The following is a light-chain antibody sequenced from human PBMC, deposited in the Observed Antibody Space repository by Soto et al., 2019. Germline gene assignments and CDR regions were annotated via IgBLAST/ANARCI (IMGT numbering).Light chain of an antibody. J-gene: IGLJ1*01. Sequence: QSVLTQPRSVSGSPGQSVTISCTGTSSDVGGYNYVSWYQQHPGKAPKLMIYDVSKRPSGVPDRFSGSKSGNTASLTISGLQAEDEADYYCCSYAGSDTYVFGTGTKAT. CDR3: CSYAGSDTYV. CDR1: SSDVGGYNY. V-gene: IGLV2-11*01. CDR2: DVS.